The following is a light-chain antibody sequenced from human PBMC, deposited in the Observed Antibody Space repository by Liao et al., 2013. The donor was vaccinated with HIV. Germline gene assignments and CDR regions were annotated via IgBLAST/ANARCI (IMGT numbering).Light chain of an antibody. CDR2: QNG. V-gene: IGLV3-21*01. CDR1: NIATKS. CDR3: QAWDSSTGV. J-gene: IGLJ1*01. Sequence: SYVLTQPPSVSVAPGKTARITCGGNNIATKSVHWYQQKPGQSPVLVIYQNGKRPSGIPERFSGSNSGNTATLTISGTQAMDEADYYCQAWDSSTGVFGSGTKVTVL.